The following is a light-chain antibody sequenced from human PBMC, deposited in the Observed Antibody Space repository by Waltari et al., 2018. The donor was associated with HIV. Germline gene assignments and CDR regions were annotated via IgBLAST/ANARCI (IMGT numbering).Light chain of an antibody. J-gene: IGLJ1*01. CDR3: QSYDSTNPCI. CDR1: SGSIASNH. CDR2: EDN. V-gene: IGLV6-57*03. Sequence: FMLTQPHSVSESPGKTVTISCARSSGSIASNHVQWYQQRPGSAPTPVIYEDNQRPSGVPDRFSGSIDSSSNSASLTISELKTEDEADYYCQSYDSTNPCIFGTGTRVTVL.